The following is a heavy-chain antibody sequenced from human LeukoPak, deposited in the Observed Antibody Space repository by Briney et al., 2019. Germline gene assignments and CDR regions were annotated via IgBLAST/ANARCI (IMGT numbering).Heavy chain of an antibody. V-gene: IGHV1-2*04. CDR1: GYTFTGYY. J-gene: IGHJ3*02. CDR3: ARGLDSSGYSMLRDAFDI. Sequence: ASVKVSCKASGYTFTGYYMRWVRQAPGQGLEWMGRINPNSGGTNYAQKFQGWVTMTRDTSISTAYMELSRLRSDDTAVYYCARGLDSSGYSMLRDAFDIWGQGTMVTVSS. D-gene: IGHD3-22*01. CDR2: INPNSGGT.